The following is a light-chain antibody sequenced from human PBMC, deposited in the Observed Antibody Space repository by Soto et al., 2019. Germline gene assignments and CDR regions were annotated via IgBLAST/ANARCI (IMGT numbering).Light chain of an antibody. CDR1: QSVSSN. CDR2: GAS. V-gene: IGKV3-15*01. J-gene: IGKJ1*01. CDR3: QQYNNWPWT. Sequence: EIVMTQSPATLSVSPGERATLSCRASQSVSSNLAWYQQIPGQAPRLLIYGASTRATGIPARFSGSGSGTEFILTISSLQSEDFAVYYCQQYNNWPWTFGQGTKVDIK.